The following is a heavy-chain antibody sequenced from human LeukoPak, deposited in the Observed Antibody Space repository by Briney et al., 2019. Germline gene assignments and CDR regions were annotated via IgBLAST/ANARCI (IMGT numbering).Heavy chain of an antibody. V-gene: IGHV4-34*01. Sequence: SETLSLTCAVYGGSFSGYYWSWIRQPPGKGLEWIGEINHSGSTNYNPSLKSRVTISVDTSKNQFSLKLSSVTAADTAVYYCARGYKGTRRFDYWGQGTLVTVSS. CDR1: GGSFSGYY. D-gene: IGHD1-1*01. J-gene: IGHJ4*02. CDR2: INHSGST. CDR3: ARGYKGTRRFDY.